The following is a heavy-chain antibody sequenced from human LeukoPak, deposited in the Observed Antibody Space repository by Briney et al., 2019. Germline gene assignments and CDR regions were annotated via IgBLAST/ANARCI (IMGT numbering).Heavy chain of an antibody. CDR3: ARDPLPMIVVVNYFDF. V-gene: IGHV3-30*01. J-gene: IGHJ4*02. CDR2: ISYDGSSK. Sequence: GGSLRLSCAASGFTYSSYAMHWVRQAPAKGLDWVAVISYDGSSKYYADSVKGRFTISRDNSKNTLYLQMNSLRAEDTAVYYCARDPLPMIVVVNYFDFWGQGTLVTVSS. D-gene: IGHD3-22*01. CDR1: GFTYSSYA.